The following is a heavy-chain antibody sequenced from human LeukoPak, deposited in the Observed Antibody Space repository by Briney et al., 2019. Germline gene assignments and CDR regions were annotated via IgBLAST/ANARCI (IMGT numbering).Heavy chain of an antibody. D-gene: IGHD2-15*01. V-gene: IGHV4-59*02. CDR1: GDSVTGYF. J-gene: IGHJ4*02. Sequence: SETLSLTCTVFGDSVTGYFLNWVRQPPGKGLEWIGHIYKIGTTNYNPSLKSRLTISADTSKNQFCLQLRSVTAADTAVYYCVIGVGWQPDYWGQGALVTVSS. CDR2: IYKIGTT. CDR3: VIGVGWQPDY.